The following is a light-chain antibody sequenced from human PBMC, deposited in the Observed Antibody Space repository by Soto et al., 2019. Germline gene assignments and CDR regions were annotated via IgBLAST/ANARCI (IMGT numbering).Light chain of an antibody. J-gene: IGKJ2*01. V-gene: IGKV3-15*01. CDR3: QQYDIWPPYT. CDR2: DAS. Sequence: ITPSPPSLSASPRGGVPPPCQASQNIRSSLAWYQQRPGQAPRLLIYDASTRATGIPPRFSGGGSGTEFTVTISSLQSEDFAIYYCQQYDIWPPYTFGQGTKVDIK. CDR1: QNIRSS.